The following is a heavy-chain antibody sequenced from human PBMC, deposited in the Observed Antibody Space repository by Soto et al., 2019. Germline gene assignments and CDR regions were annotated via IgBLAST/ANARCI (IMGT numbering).Heavy chain of an antibody. CDR3: ASAENYYYGMDV. CDR1: GGSISSYS. J-gene: IGHJ6*02. Sequence: SETLSLTCTVSGGSISSYSWSWIRQPPGKGLEWIGYIYHSGSTYYNPSLKSRVTISVDRSKNQFSLKLSSVTAADTAVYYCASAENYYYGMDVWGQGTTVTVSS. V-gene: IGHV4-30-2*01. CDR2: IYHSGST.